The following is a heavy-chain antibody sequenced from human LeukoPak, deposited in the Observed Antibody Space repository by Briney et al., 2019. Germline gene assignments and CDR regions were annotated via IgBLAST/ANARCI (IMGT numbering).Heavy chain of an antibody. J-gene: IGHJ4*02. CDR3: ARWAYYGSGSYYPPNFDS. CDR2: ISTSGTTI. CDR1: GVTFSNYE. D-gene: IGHD3-10*01. Sequence: GGSLRLSCAASGVTFSNYEMNWVRQAPGKGLEWVSYISTSGTTIYYADSVKGRFTISRDNAKNSLYLQMNSLRAEDTAVYYCARWAYYGSGSYYPPNFDSWSQGTLVTVSS. V-gene: IGHV3-48*03.